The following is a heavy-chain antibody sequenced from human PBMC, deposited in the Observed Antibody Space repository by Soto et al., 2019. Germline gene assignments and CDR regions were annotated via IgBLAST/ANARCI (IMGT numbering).Heavy chain of an antibody. D-gene: IGHD2-15*01. Sequence: SETLSLTCAVYGGSFSGYYWSWIRQPPGKGLEWIGEINHSGSTNYNPSLKSRVTISVDTSKNQFSLKLSSVTAADTAVYYCARGLGYCSGGSCYSKANWFDPWGQGTMVTVSS. CDR2: INHSGST. V-gene: IGHV4-34*01. CDR1: GGSFSGYY. CDR3: ARGLGYCSGGSCYSKANWFDP. J-gene: IGHJ5*02.